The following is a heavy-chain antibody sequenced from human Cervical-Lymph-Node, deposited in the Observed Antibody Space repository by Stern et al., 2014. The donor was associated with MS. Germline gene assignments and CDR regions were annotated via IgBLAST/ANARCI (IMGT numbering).Heavy chain of an antibody. Sequence: QVQLVESGPGLVKPSETLSLTCSVSGGSIRTSGYHWGWIRQPPGKGLEWIGNIYYTGSTYYKPSLKSRVTISVATSKNQFSLKLTSATAADTAMYYCARREMATSPLDPWGQGILVTVSS. D-gene: IGHD5-24*01. CDR3: ARREMATSPLDP. CDR2: IYYTGST. J-gene: IGHJ5*02. CDR1: GGSIRTSGYH. V-gene: IGHV4-39*01.